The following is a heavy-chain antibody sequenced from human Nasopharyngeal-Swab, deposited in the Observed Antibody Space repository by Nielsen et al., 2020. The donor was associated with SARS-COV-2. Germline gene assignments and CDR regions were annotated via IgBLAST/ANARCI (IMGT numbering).Heavy chain of an antibody. CDR3: ARQGVVVPAAMEGAGY. D-gene: IGHD2-2*01. CDR1: GYTFTSYY. J-gene: IGHJ4*02. Sequence: ASVKVSCKASGYTFTSYYMHWVRKAAGQGLEWMGIINPSGGSTSYAQKFQGRVTMTRDTSTSTVYMELSSLRSEDTAVYYCARQGVVVPAAMEGAGYWGQGTLVTVSS. CDR2: INPSGGST. V-gene: IGHV1-46*01.